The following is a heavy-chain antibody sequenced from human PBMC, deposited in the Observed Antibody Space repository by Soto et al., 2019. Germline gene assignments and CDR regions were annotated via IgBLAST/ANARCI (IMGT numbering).Heavy chain of an antibody. CDR1: GFSLSADGVG. Sequence: QITLKESGPTLVKPSQTLTLTCTFSGFSLSADGVGVGWIRQPPGKALEWLALFYWDDDKRYRQSQKSRLTIPKXTXKXXMVLTMTTTDPVYTTTSYCEPAYYGSAWHYDAVDNWGDGTVVTVSS. CDR3: EPAYYGSAWHYDAVDN. CDR2: FYWDDDK. D-gene: IGHD2-21*01. V-gene: IGHV2-5*02. J-gene: IGHJ3*02.